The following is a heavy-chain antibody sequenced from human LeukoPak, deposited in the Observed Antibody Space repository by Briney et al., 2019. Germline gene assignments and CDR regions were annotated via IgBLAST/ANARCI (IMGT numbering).Heavy chain of an antibody. D-gene: IGHD5-24*01. Sequence: GGSLRLSCAASGFTFSSYAMSWVRQAPGKGLEWVSAISGSGGSTYYADSVKGRFTISRDNSKNTLYLQMNSLRAEDTAVYYCAKPLVEMATNQRSFGYWGQGTLVTVSS. CDR2: ISGSGGST. CDR1: GFTFSSYA. V-gene: IGHV3-23*01. CDR3: AKPLVEMATNQRSFGY. J-gene: IGHJ4*02.